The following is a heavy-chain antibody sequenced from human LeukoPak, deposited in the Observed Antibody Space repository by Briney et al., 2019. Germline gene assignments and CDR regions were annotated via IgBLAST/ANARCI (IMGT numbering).Heavy chain of an antibody. CDR3: ARDIIAAAGTGKRDYYFDY. D-gene: IGHD6-13*01. V-gene: IGHV1-46*01. CDR1: GYTFTSYY. J-gene: IGHJ4*02. CDR2: INPSGGST. Sequence: GASVKVSCKASGYTFTSYYMHWVRQAPGQGLEWMGIINPSGGSTSYAQKFQGRVTMTRDMSTSTVYMELSSLRSEDTAVYYCARDIIAAAGTGKRDYYFDYWGQGTLVTVSS.